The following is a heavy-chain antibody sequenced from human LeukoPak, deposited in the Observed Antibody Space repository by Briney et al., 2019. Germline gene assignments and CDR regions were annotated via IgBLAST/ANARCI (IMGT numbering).Heavy chain of an antibody. D-gene: IGHD3-10*01. CDR1: GYSNSSGYY. CDR3: ARARDPLYMVRGGRGRGQWGNPSYYFDY. J-gene: IGHJ4*02. CDR2: INHSGST. Sequence: SETLSLTCTVSGYSNSSGYYWGWIRQPPGKGLEWIGEINHSGSTNYNPSLKSRVTISVDTSKNQFSLKLSSVTAADTAVYYCARARDPLYMVRGGRGRGQWGNPSYYFDYWGQGTLVTVSS. V-gene: IGHV4-38-2*02.